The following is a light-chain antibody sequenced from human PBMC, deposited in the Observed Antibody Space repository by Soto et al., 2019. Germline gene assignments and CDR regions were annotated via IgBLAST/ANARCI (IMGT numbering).Light chain of an antibody. CDR2: LNSDGSH. Sequence: QLVLTQSPSASASLGASAKLTCTLSSGHSSYAIAGHQQQPEKGPRYLMRLNSDGSHTKGDGIPDRFSGSSSGAERYLTISSLQSDDEAGYYCQTWGTGIWVFGGGTKLTVL. J-gene: IGLJ3*02. V-gene: IGLV4-69*01. CDR1: SGHSSYA. CDR3: QTWGTGIWV.